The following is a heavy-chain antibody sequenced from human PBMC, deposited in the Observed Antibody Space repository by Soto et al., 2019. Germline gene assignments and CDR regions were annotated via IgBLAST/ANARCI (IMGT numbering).Heavy chain of an antibody. CDR1: GFTFSSYS. CDR2: ISTSSSYI. D-gene: IGHD3-16*01. V-gene: IGHV3-21*01. Sequence: EVQLVESGGGLVKPGGSLRLSCAASGFTFSSYSMNWVRQAPGKGLEWVSSISTSSSYIYYAASMKGRFTISRDNAKNSLYLQMNSLRAEDTAVYYCARDLHDYVSFRFDPWGQGTLVTVSS. CDR3: ARDLHDYVSFRFDP. J-gene: IGHJ5*02.